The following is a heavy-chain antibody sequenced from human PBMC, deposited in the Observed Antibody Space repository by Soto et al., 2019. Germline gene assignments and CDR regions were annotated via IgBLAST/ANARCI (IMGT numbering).Heavy chain of an antibody. CDR3: AREVGVAGVWDAFDL. CDR1: GSTFRSYA. J-gene: IGHJ3*01. CDR2: IIPPFGTP. D-gene: IGHD6-19*01. V-gene: IGHV1-69*13. Sequence: GASVKVSCKASGSTFRSYAITWVRQAPGQGLEWMGGIIPPFGTPSYARDFEGRLTITADESTTTAYMEMRSLRSEDTAVYYCAREVGVAGVWDAFDLWGQGTMVTVSS.